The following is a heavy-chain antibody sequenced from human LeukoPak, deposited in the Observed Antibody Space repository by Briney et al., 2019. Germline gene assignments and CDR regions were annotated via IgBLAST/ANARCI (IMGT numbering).Heavy chain of an antibody. J-gene: IGHJ4*02. Sequence: GGSLRPSCTASGFTFSSYAMGWVRQAPGKGLEWFSIITGAGGSTYYADSVKGRFTISRDNSKNTLSLQMNSLRAADTAVYYCAKAHIGSGSVYYFDYWGQGTLVTVSS. CDR3: AKAHIGSGSVYYFDY. D-gene: IGHD3-10*01. CDR2: ITGAGGST. V-gene: IGHV3-23*01. CDR1: GFTFSSYA.